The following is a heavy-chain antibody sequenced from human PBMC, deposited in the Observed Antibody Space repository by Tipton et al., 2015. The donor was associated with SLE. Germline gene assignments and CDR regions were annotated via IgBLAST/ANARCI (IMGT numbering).Heavy chain of an antibody. CDR1: GVSIRSSHYY. J-gene: IGHJ6*03. D-gene: IGHD2-8*01. CDR2: VYFNGYT. Sequence: TLSLTCSVSGVSIRSSHYYWVWIRQIPGKGLEWIGYVYFNGYTYYNAALKSRVTLSVDKSKNQFSLNLRSVTVADTAVYYCARNQLVYGIQDSFYMDAWGRGTTVTVSS. CDR3: ARNQLVYGIQDSFYMDA. V-gene: IGHV4-61*05.